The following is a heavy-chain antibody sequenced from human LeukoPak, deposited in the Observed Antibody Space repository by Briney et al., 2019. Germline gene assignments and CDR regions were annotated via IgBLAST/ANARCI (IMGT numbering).Heavy chain of an antibody. J-gene: IGHJ4*02. CDR2: INPSGGST. V-gene: IGHV1-46*01. D-gene: IGHD1-26*01. CDR1: GYTFTSYY. Sequence: ASVKVSCKASGYTFTSYYMHWVRQAPGQGLEWMGIINPSGGSTSYVQKFQGRVTMTRDTSTSTVYMELSSLRSEDTAVYYCAREGLGWELLDYWGQGTLVTVSS. CDR3: AREGLGWELLDY.